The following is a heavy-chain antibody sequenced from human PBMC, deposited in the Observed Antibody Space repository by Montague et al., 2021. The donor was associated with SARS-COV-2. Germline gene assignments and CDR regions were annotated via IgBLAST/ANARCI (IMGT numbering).Heavy chain of an antibody. CDR3: AKQYSSRWYPQYFQH. CDR2: IYSGGSST. J-gene: IGHJ1*01. CDR1: GFTFSSYA. Sequence: SLRLSCAASGFTFSSYAMSWVRQAPGKGLKWVSVIYSGGSSTYYADSVKGRFTISRDNSKNTLYLQMNSLRAEDTAVYYCAKQYSSRWYPQYFQHWGQGTLVTVSS. V-gene: IGHV3-23*03. D-gene: IGHD6-13*01.